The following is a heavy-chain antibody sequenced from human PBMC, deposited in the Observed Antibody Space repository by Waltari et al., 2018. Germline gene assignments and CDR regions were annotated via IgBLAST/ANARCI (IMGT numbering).Heavy chain of an antibody. Sequence: QLKLEESGGTVVQPGRNLRLSCAMSGFIFRNYGIHWVRQAPGKGLEWVAVIGSDGNYKNYADSGKGRFTISRDNTENTLYLQMNSLRVEDTAVYYCARVGGYCSSTSCYYFDYWGQGTLVTVSS. CDR3: ARVGGYCSSTSCYYFDY. J-gene: IGHJ4*02. CDR1: GFIFRNYG. CDR2: IGSDGNYK. V-gene: IGHV3-33*01. D-gene: IGHD2-2*03.